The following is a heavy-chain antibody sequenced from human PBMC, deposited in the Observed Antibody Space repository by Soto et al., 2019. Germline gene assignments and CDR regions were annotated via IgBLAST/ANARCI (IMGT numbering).Heavy chain of an antibody. Sequence: PGGSLRLSCTASGFTFSSYAMSWVRQVPGKGLEWVSTISGSGGSTYYTDSVKGRFTISRDNSKNTLYLQMNSLRVEDTAVYYCAKRAGYSSGWLDYWGQGTLVTVS. CDR2: ISGSGGST. CDR3: AKRAGYSSGWLDY. V-gene: IGHV3-23*01. CDR1: GFTFSSYA. J-gene: IGHJ4*02. D-gene: IGHD2-15*01.